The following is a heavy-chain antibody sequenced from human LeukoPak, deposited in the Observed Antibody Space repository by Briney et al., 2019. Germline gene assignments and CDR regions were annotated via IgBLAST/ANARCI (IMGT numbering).Heavy chain of an antibody. CDR2: IKQDGSEK. V-gene: IGHV3-7*01. D-gene: IGHD1-26*01. Sequence: PGGSLRLSCAASGFTFSSFWMSWVRQAPGKGLEWVANIKQDGSEKYYVDSVKGRFTISRDNAKNSLYLQMNSLRAEDTAVYYCAREGRGSYPYYYYGMDVWGQGTTVTVSS. CDR1: GFTFSSFW. CDR3: AREGRGSYPYYYYGMDV. J-gene: IGHJ6*02.